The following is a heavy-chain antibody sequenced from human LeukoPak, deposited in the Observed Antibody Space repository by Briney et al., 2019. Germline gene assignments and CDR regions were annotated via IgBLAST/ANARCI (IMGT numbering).Heavy chain of an antibody. J-gene: IGHJ4*02. CDR2: ISSSSTYI. V-gene: IGHV3-21*01. CDR1: GFNFTNYY. CDR3: ARKEPAATHFDY. Sequence: GGSLRLSCAASGFNFTNYYMNWVRRAPGKGLEWVSSISSSSTYIYYAASVKGRFTISRDNAKNSLYLQMNSLRPEDTAVYYCARKEPAATHFDYWGQGTLVTVSS. D-gene: IGHD2-2*01.